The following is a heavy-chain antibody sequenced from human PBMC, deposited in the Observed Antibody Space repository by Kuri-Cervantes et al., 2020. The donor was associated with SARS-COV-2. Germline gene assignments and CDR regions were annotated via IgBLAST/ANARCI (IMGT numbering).Heavy chain of an antibody. CDR2: IHYSGST. V-gene: IGHV4-59*01. CDR3: ARAGYDFWSGYYWWFDY. Sequence: SETLSLTCTVSSDSINSYYWSWIRQPPGKGLEWVGYIHYSGSTNYNPSLKSRVTISVDTSKNQFSLKLSSVTAADTAVYYCARAGYDFWSGYYWWFDYWGQGTLVTVSS. CDR1: SDSINSYY. J-gene: IGHJ4*02. D-gene: IGHD3-3*01.